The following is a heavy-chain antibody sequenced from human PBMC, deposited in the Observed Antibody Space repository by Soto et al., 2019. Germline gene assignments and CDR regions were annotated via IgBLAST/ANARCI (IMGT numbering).Heavy chain of an antibody. D-gene: IGHD3-3*01. J-gene: IGHJ3*02. CDR3: ARSVALEWLLQDAFDI. Sequence: PSETLSLTCTVSGGSISSYYWSWIRQPPGKGLEWIGYIYYSGSTNYNPSLKSRVTISVDTSKNQFSLKLSFVTAADSVVFYCARSVALEWLLQDAFDIWGQGTMVTVSS. CDR1: GGSISSYY. V-gene: IGHV4-59*01. CDR2: IYYSGST.